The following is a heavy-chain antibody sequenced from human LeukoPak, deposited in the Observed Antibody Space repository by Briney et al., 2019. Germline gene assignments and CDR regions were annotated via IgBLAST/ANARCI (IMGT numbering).Heavy chain of an antibody. CDR3: ARDHNVADV. V-gene: IGHV3-7*01. CDR1: GFTFSHYW. CDR2: LNQDGSVQ. Sequence: TGGSLRLSCEASGFTFSHYWMTWYRQAPGKGLEWVANLNQDGSVQAYGDSVRGRFTISRDNAKNSVYIQMSSLRVEDTAMYYCARDHNVADVWGQGTMVIVSS. J-gene: IGHJ3*01. D-gene: IGHD2-8*01.